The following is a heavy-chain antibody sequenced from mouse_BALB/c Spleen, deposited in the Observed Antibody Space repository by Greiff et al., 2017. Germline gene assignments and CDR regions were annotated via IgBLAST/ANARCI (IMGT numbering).Heavy chain of an antibody. Sequence: EVHLVESGGGLVQPGGSRKLSCAASGFTFSSFGMHWVRQAPEKGLEWVAYISSGSSTIYYADTVKGRFTISRDNPKNTLFLQMTSLRSEDTAMYYCARYDSMDYWGQGTSVTVSS. J-gene: IGHJ4*01. V-gene: IGHV5-17*02. CDR3: ARYDSMDY. CDR2: ISSGSSTI. CDR1: GFTFSSFG. D-gene: IGHD2-12*01.